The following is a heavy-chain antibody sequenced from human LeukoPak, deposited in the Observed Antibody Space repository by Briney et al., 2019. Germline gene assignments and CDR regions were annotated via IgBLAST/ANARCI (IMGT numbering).Heavy chain of an antibody. Sequence: SETLSLTCAVYGGSFSGYYWSWIRQPPGKGLEWIGEINHSGSTNCNPSLKSRVTISVDTSKNQFSLKLSSVTAADTAVYYCARVRVLAARVLLGFDYWGQGTLVTVSS. J-gene: IGHJ4*02. CDR2: INHSGST. CDR3: ARVRVLAARVLLGFDY. CDR1: GGSFSGYY. D-gene: IGHD6-6*01. V-gene: IGHV4-34*01.